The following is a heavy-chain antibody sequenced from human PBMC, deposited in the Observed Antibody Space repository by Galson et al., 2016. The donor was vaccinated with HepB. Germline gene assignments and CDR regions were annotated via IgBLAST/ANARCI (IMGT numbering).Heavy chain of an antibody. CDR2: ISFDGMDR. Sequence: SLRLPCAASQFTFSSYAMHWVRQAPGQGLEWVAAISFDGMDRSYAASVKGRFTISRDNGGNTLYLQMHSLTTEDTGVYYCERGVRVSPFFYGMDVWGQGTTVIVSS. D-gene: IGHD5/OR15-5a*01. CDR3: ERGVRVSPFFYGMDV. CDR1: QFTFSSYA. J-gene: IGHJ6*02. V-gene: IGHV3-30*04.